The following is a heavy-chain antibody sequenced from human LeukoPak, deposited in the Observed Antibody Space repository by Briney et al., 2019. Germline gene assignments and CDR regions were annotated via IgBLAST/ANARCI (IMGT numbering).Heavy chain of an antibody. CDR2: INWNGGST. Sequence: GGSLRLSCAASGFTFDDYGMSWVRQAPGKGLEWVSGINWNGGSTGYADSVKGRFTISRDNAKNSLYLQMNSLRAEDTASYYCARTYSGYVWGTFDYWGQGTLVTVSS. CDR1: GFTFDDYG. V-gene: IGHV3-20*04. J-gene: IGHJ4*02. CDR3: ARTYSGYVWGTFDY. D-gene: IGHD3-16*01.